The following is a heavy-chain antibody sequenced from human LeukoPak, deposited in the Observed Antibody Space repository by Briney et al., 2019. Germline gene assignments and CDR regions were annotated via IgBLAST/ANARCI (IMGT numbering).Heavy chain of an antibody. CDR2: IYHSGST. CDR1: GGSISSSNW. Sequence: PSETLSLTCAVSGGSISSSNWWSWVRQPPGKGLEWIGEIYHSGSTNYNPSLKSRVTISVDTSKNQFSLKLSSVTAADTAVYYCARGPKYYYDSSGYSLRFDYWGQGTLVTVSS. J-gene: IGHJ4*02. D-gene: IGHD3-22*01. V-gene: IGHV4-4*02. CDR3: ARGPKYYYDSSGYSLRFDY.